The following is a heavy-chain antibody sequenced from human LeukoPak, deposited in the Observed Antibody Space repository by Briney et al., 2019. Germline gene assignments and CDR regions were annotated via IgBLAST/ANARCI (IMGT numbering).Heavy chain of an antibody. Sequence: SETLSLTCTVSGPSISSTYNFWGWIRQTPGKGLEWIATIYYSVSIYYNPSLKSRLSISGDTSKTQFSLKRSSVTAADTAVYYCAKGYYYDSSGCTFDYWGQGTLVTVSS. CDR1: GPSISSTYNF. J-gene: IGHJ4*02. V-gene: IGHV4-39*07. D-gene: IGHD3-22*01. CDR3: AKGYYYDSSGCTFDY. CDR2: IYYSVSI.